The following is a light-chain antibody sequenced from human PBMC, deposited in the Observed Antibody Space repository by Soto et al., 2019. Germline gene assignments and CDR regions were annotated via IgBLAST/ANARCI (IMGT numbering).Light chain of an antibody. V-gene: IGLV1-47*01. CDR3: AAWDDSLSGWV. CDR2: KNN. J-gene: IGLJ3*02. CDR1: SSNIGINT. Sequence: QSVLTQPPSASGTSGQRVTISCSGSSSNIGINTVNWYQQLPGMGPKLLIYKNNQRPSGVPDRFSGSKSGTSASLAISGLRSEDEADYYCAAWDDSLSGWVFGGGTKLTVL.